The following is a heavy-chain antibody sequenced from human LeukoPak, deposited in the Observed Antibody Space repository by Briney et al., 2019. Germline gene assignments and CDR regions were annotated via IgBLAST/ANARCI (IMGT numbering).Heavy chain of an antibody. CDR2: IIGGAGST. J-gene: IGHJ4*02. Sequence: GGSLRLSCAASDFSFTTYAMSWVRQAPGKGLEWVSGIIGGAGSTYYADSVKGRFTISGDNSKNTLFLQMNSLRAEDTAVYYCAHGAMYQLDYWGQGTLVTVSS. CDR1: DFSFTTYA. CDR3: AHGAMYQLDY. V-gene: IGHV3-23*01. D-gene: IGHD2-2*01.